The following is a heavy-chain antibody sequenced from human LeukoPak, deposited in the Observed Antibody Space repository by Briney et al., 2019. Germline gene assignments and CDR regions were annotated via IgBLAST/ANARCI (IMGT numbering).Heavy chain of an antibody. V-gene: IGHV4-34*01. J-gene: IGHJ4*02. CDR3: AAQGQLGYFDY. CDR1: GGSFSGYY. CDR2: INHSGST. D-gene: IGHD6-13*01. Sequence: SETLSLTCAVYGGSFSGYYWSWIRQPPGKGLEWIGEINHSGSTNYNPSLKSRVPISVDTSKNQFSLKLSSVTAADTAVYYCAAQGQLGYFDYWGQGNLVTVSS.